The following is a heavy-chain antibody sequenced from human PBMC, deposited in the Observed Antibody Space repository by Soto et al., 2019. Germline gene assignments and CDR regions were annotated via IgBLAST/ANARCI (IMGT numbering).Heavy chain of an antibody. CDR1: DDSSINGGYC. Sequence: MLCRRWTVADDSSINGGYCWIWIRQHPGKGLEWLGYIYGSGGSGSTLYNPSLKSRITLSVDTSKTQFSLNLSSVTVADTAVYFCARKPAGYLPGLDYWGQGPLVSGSS. D-gene: IGHD2-15*01. CDR2: IYGSGGSGST. V-gene: IGHV4-31*02. CDR3: ARKPAGYLPGLDY. J-gene: IGHJ4*01.